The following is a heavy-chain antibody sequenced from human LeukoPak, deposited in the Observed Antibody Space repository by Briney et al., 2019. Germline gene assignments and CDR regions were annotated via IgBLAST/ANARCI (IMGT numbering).Heavy chain of an antibody. V-gene: IGHV4-61*02. CDR1: GVSISTGSDY. CDR2: IYTSGTT. D-gene: IGHD3-22*01. Sequence: SQTLSLTCTVSGVSISTGSDYWSWIRQPAGKGLEWIGRIYTSGTTNYNPSLKSRVTISVDTSKNQFSLKLSSVTAADTAVYYCARDRYYDSSGYGYDYWGQGILVTVSS. CDR3: ARDRYYDSSGYGYDY. J-gene: IGHJ4*02.